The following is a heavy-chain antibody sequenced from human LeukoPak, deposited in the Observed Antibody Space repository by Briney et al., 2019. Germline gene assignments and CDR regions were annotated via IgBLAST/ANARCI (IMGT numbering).Heavy chain of an antibody. V-gene: IGHV6-1*01. J-gene: IGHJ4*02. D-gene: IGHD3-10*01. CDR1: GDSVSSNSGA. Sequence: SQTLSLTCAISGDSVSSNSGAWNWIRQSPSRGLEWLGRIYYRSKWKKDYAVSVGSQITINPDTSKNPFSLQLSSVTPEDTAVYYCARDWSGNVAIDYWGQGTLVTVSS. CDR2: IYYRSKWKK. CDR3: ARDWSGNVAIDY.